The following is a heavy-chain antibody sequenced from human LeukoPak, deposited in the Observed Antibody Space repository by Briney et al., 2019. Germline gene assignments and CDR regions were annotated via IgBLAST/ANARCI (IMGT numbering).Heavy chain of an antibody. J-gene: IGHJ3*02. Sequence: SETLSLTCTVSGGSISSSSYYWGWIRQPPGKGLEWIGSIYYSGSTYYNPSLKSRVTISVDTSKNQFSLKLSSVTAADTAVYYCARGVMVRGVIGAFDIWGQGTMVTVSS. CDR1: GGSISSSSYY. V-gene: IGHV4-39*07. CDR2: IYYSGST. CDR3: ARGVMVRGVIGAFDI. D-gene: IGHD3-10*01.